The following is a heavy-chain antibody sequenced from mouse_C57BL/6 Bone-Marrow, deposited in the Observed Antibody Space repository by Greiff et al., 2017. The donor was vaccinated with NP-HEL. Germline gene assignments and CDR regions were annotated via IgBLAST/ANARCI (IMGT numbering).Heavy chain of an antibody. J-gene: IGHJ2*01. CDR1: GFNIKDDY. CDR2: IDPENGDT. Sequence: DVQLQESGAELVRPGASVKLSCTASGFNIKDDYMHWVKQRPEQGLEWIGWIDPENGDTEYASKFQGKATITADTSSNTAYLQLSSLTSEDTAVYYCTTGIYYDYDDYWGQGTTLTVSS. V-gene: IGHV14-4*01. CDR3: TTGIYYDYDDY. D-gene: IGHD2-4*01.